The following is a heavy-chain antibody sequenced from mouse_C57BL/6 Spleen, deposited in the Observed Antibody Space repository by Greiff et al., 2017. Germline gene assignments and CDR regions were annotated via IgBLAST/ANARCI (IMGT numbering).Heavy chain of an antibody. J-gene: IGHJ2*01. CDR1: GYTFTSYW. V-gene: IGHV1-52*01. D-gene: IGHD2-3*01. CDR2: IDPSDSET. CDR3: ARSPSYDGHYDFDY. Sequence: VQLQQPGAELVRPGSSVKLSCKASGYTFTSYWMHWVKQRPIQGLEWIGNIDPSDSETHYNQKFKDKATLTVDKSSSTAYMQLSSLTSEDSAVYYCARSPSYDGHYDFDYWGQGTPLAVSA.